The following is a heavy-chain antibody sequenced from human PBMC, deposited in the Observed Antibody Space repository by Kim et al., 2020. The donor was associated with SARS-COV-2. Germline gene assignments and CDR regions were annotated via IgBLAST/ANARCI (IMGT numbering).Heavy chain of an antibody. Sequence: SETLSLTCSVSGGSISSSGYYWGWIRQPPGKGLEWIGSIYYTGITYSNPSLKSRVTISVDTSKNQFSLKLRSVTAADTAVFYCARHEGYNFDPWGQGTLVTVSS. CDR2: IYYTGIT. V-gene: IGHV4-39*01. D-gene: IGHD1-20*01. CDR3: ARHEGYNFDP. J-gene: IGHJ5*02. CDR1: GGSISSSGYY.